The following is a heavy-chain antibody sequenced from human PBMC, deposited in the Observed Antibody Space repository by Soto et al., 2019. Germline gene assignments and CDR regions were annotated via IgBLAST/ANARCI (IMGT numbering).Heavy chain of an antibody. CDR1: CGSFIGYY. D-gene: IGHD2-2*02. CDR2: INRDGVT. CDR3: ARTATQCSRTSCYTVSLDF. V-gene: IGHV4-34*01. Sequence: SETLSLTCAFFCGSFIGYYWGWIRQPPGKGLEWIGEINRDGVTNYNPSLKSRLTISVDTSKNQFSLKLNSVTAADTAVYYCARTATQCSRTSCYTVSLDFWGQGTLVTVSS. J-gene: IGHJ4*02.